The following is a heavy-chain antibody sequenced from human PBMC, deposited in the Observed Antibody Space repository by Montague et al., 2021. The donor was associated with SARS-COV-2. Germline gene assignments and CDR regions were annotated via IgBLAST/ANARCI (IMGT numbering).Heavy chain of an antibody. Sequence: SETLSLTCTVSGGSVSSYYWGWIRQSPGKGLQWLGYIYYSGSTDYNPSLKSRVTMSVDTSKNQLSLRLNSVTTADTAVYFCARAGGFYDYWSGYSNSASFFDPWGQGILVTVSS. CDR3: ARAGGFYDYWSGYSNSASFFDP. CDR1: GGSVSSYY. V-gene: IGHV4-59*02. CDR2: IYYSGST. J-gene: IGHJ5*02. D-gene: IGHD3-3*01.